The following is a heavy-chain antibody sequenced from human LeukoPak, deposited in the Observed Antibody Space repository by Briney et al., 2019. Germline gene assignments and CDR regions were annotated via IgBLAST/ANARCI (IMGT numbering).Heavy chain of an antibody. V-gene: IGHV1-69*04. J-gene: IGHJ3*02. D-gene: IGHD4-17*01. Sequence: ASVKVSCKASRGTFSSYAISWVRQAPGHGLEWMGRIIPIFGIANYAQKFQGRVTITADKSTSTAYMELSSLRTEDTAVYYCARMTTVTKQDAFDIWGQGTMVTVSS. CDR1: RGTFSSYA. CDR3: ARMTTVTKQDAFDI. CDR2: IIPIFGIA.